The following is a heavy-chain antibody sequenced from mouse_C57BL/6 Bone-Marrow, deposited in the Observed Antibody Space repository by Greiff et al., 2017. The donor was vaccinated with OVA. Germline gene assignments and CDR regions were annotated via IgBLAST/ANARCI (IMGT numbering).Heavy chain of an antibody. J-gene: IGHJ1*03. V-gene: IGHV1-69*01. D-gene: IGHD1-1*01. CDR2: IDPSDSYT. CDR3: ARSGYYCGSSWYFDV. CDR1: GYTFTSYW. Sequence: QVQLQQPGAELVMPGASVKLSCKASGYTFTSYWMHWVKQRPGQGLEWIGEIDPSDSYTNYNQKFKGKSTLPVDKSSSTAYMQLSSLTSEDAAVYYCARSGYYCGSSWYFDVWGTGTTVTVSS.